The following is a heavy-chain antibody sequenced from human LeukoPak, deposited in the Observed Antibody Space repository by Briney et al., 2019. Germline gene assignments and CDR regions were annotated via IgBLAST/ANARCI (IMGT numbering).Heavy chain of an antibody. D-gene: IGHD6-19*01. CDR1: VFSFTNAW. J-gene: IGHJ4*02. V-gene: IGHV3-15*01. CDR3: TTSLYSSDWMGYLAS. Sequence: KPGGSLRLSCEASVFSFTNAWMSWVRQVPGKGLECVGRIKSKSHGWTTDYAAPVKGRFTISRDDSQNTLYLQMSSLKTEDTAVYYCTTSLYSSDWMGYLASWGQGALVTVSS. CDR2: IKSKSHGWTT.